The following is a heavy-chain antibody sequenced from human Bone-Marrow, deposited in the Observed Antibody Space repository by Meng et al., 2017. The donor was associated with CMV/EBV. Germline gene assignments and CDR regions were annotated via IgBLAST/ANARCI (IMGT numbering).Heavy chain of an antibody. V-gene: IGHV3-48*04. CDR2: ISSSGSTI. Sequence: GGSLRLSCAASGFTFSSYSMNWVRQAPGKGLEWVSYISSSGSTIYYADSVKGRFTISRDNAKNSLYLQMNSLRAEDTAVYYCARDQGIVVVPADTRDHYYYGMAVWGQGTTVPVAS. J-gene: IGHJ6*02. D-gene: IGHD2-2*01. CDR3: ARDQGIVVVPADTRDHYYYGMAV. CDR1: GFTFSSYS.